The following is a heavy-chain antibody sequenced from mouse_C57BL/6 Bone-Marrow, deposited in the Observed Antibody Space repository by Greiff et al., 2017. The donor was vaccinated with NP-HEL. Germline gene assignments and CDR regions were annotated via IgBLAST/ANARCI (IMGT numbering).Heavy chain of an antibody. CDR1: GFTFSSYA. CDR2: ISDGGSYT. Sequence: EVQVVESGGGLVKPGGSLKLSCAASGFTFSSYAMSWVRQTPEKRLEWVATISDGGSYTYYPDNVKGRFTISRDNAKNNLYLQMSHLKSEDTAMYYCARGRRGYAMDYWGQGTSVTVSS. J-gene: IGHJ4*01. V-gene: IGHV5-4*01. CDR3: ARGRRGYAMDY.